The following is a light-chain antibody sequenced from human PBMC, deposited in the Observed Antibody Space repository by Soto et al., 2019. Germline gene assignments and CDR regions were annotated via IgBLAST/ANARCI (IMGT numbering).Light chain of an antibody. V-gene: IGKV2-28*01. CDR2: LGS. CDR1: QSLLHSNGYNY. Sequence: DIVLTQSPLSLPVTPGEPASISCRSSQSLLHSNGYNYLDWCLQKPGQSPQLLIYLGSNRASGVPDRFSGSGSGTDFTLKISRVEAEDVGVYYCMQALQAPFTFGGGTKVEIK. J-gene: IGKJ4*01. CDR3: MQALQAPFT.